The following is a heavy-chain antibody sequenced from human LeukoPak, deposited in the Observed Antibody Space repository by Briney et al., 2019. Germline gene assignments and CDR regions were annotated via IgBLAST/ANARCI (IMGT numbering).Heavy chain of an antibody. J-gene: IGHJ4*02. D-gene: IGHD6-6*01. CDR3: ARDGPRIAALGEDFDY. CDR1: GYTFTSYY. Sequence: SVKVSCKASGYTFTSYYMHWVRQAPEQGLEWMGIINPSGGSTSYAQRFQGRVTMTRDTSTSTVYMELSSLRSEDTAVYYCARDGPRIAALGEDFDYWGQGTLVTVSS. CDR2: INPSGGST. V-gene: IGHV1-46*01.